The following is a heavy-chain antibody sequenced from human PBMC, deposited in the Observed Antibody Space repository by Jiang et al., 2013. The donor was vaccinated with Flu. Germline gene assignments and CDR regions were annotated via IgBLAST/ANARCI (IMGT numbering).Heavy chain of an antibody. CDR3: ATDSRAAPTTGEYFQH. V-gene: IGHV1-24*01. Sequence: GAEVKKPGASVKVSCKVSGYTLTELSMHWVRQAPGKGLEWMGGFDPEDGETIYAQKFQGRVTMTEDTSTDTAYMELSSLRSEDTAVYYCATDSRAAPTTGEYFQHWGQGTLVTVSS. D-gene: IGHD2-15*01. CDR2: FDPEDGET. J-gene: IGHJ1*01. CDR1: GYTLTELS.